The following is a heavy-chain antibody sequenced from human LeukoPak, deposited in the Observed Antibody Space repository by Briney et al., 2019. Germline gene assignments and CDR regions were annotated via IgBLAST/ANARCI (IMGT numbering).Heavy chain of an antibody. CDR2: INHSGST. D-gene: IGHD6-19*01. J-gene: IGHJ4*02. Sequence: SETLSLTCAVYGGSFSGYYWSWIRQPPGKGLEWIGEINHSGSTNYNPSLKSRVTISVDTSKNQFSLKLSSVTAADTAVYYCARGWESSGWYSYWGQGTLVTVSS. V-gene: IGHV4-34*01. CDR1: GGSFSGYY. CDR3: ARGWESSGWYSY.